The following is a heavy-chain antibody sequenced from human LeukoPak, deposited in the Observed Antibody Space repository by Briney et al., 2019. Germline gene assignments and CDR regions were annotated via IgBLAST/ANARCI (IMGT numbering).Heavy chain of an antibody. CDR1: DYSISSGNY. V-gene: IGHV4-38-2*02. Sequence: SETLSLTCTVSDYSISSGNYWGWIRQPPGKGLERIGSIYHTGNTYYNPSLKSRVTISVDTCKNQFSLKLSSVTAADTAVYYCARSRVVGATSPFDYWGQGTLVTVSS. CDR3: ARSRVVGATSPFDY. D-gene: IGHD1-26*01. J-gene: IGHJ4*02. CDR2: IYHTGNT.